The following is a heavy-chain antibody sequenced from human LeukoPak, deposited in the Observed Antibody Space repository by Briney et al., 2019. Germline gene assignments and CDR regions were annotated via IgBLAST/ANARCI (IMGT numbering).Heavy chain of an antibody. CDR3: ARDSSRDYYYYGMDV. J-gene: IGHJ6*02. Sequence: ASVKVSCKASGYTFTGYYMHWVRQAPGQGLEWMGWINPSSGGTNYAQKFQGRVTMTRDTSISTAYMELSRLRSDDTAVYYCARDSSRDYYYYGMDVWGQGTTVTVSS. D-gene: IGHD6-13*01. V-gene: IGHV1-2*02. CDR1: GYTFTGYY. CDR2: INPSSGGT.